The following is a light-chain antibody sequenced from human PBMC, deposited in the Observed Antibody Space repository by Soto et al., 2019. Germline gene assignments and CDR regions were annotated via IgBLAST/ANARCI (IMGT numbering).Light chain of an antibody. CDR2: EDN. V-gene: IGLV6-57*01. CDR1: SGGIASNY. J-gene: IGLJ2*01. CDR3: QSYDDNNHVV. Sequence: NFMLTQPHSVSESPGKTVTISCTRSSGGIASNYVQWYQQRPGSSPTTVIYEDNQRPSGVPDRFSGSIDSSSDSASLTISGLKTEDEADYYCQSYDDNNHVVFGGGTKLTVL.